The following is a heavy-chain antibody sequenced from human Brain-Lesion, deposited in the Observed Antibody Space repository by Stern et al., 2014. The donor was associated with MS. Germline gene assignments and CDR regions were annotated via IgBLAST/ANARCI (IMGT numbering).Heavy chain of an antibody. J-gene: IGHJ4*02. CDR3: AHRRPHYASWDNGDFDY. CDR2: IYWDNDK. D-gene: IGHD3-3*01. CDR1: GFSLRTDGEG. V-gene: IGHV2-5*02. Sequence: QVTLKESGPALVTPTQTLTLTCTFSGFSLRTDGEGVGWVRQPPGQALESLALIYWDNDKLYSPSLRSRLTITKDTSRNQVVLTMTNMDPVDTATYYCAHRRPHYASWDNGDFDYWGQGALVTVSS.